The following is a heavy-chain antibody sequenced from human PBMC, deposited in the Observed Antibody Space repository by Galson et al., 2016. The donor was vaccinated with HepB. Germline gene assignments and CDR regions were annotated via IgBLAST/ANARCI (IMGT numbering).Heavy chain of an antibody. Sequence: SLRLSCADSGFIFRSYAMNWVRQAPGKGLEWLAVISNDGSNKYFADSVKGRFTISRDNFKNTLYLQMNSLRTEDTAVYYCARPLPNVGYGMDVWGKGTTVTVSS. CDR1: GFIFRSYA. CDR2: ISNDGSNK. CDR3: ARPLPNVGYGMDV. V-gene: IGHV3-30*14. J-gene: IGHJ6*04. D-gene: IGHD2-15*01.